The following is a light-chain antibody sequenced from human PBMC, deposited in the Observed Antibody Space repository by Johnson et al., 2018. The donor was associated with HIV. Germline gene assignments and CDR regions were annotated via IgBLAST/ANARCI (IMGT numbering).Light chain of an antibody. V-gene: IGLV1-51*01. CDR2: DNN. CDR3: GTWDSSLSAEV. Sequence: QSVLTQPPSVSAAPGQKVTISCSGSSSNIGNNYVSWYQQLPGTAPKLLIYDNNTRPSGIPDRFSGSKSGTSATLGITGLQTGDEADYYCGTWDSSLSAEVFGTGTKVTVL. CDR1: SSNIGNNY. J-gene: IGLJ1*01.